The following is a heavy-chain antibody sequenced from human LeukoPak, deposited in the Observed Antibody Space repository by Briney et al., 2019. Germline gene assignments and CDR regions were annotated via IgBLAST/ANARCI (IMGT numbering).Heavy chain of an antibody. CDR2: IYYSGST. CDR3: ARDQDGDPRGAWIY. Sequence: SETLSLTCTVSGGSISSYYWSWIRQPPGKGLEWIGYIYYSGSTNYNPSLKSRVTISVDTSKDQFSLKLSSVTAADTAVYYCARDQDGDPRGAWIYCGQGTLVTVSS. CDR1: GGSISSYY. J-gene: IGHJ4*02. D-gene: IGHD4-17*01. V-gene: IGHV4-59*01.